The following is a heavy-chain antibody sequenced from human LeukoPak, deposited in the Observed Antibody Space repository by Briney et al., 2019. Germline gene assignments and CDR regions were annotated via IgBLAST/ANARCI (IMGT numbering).Heavy chain of an antibody. D-gene: IGHD3-3*01. J-gene: IGHJ3*02. CDR1: GGTFSSYA. CDR2: IIPIFGTA. V-gene: IGHV1-69*05. CDR3: ARAIPPYYDFWSGPLRAFDI. Sequence: SVTVSCKASGGTFSSYAISWVRQAPGQGLEWMGGIIPIFGTANYAQKFQGRVTITTDESTSTAYMELSSLRSEDTAVYYCARAIPPYYDFWSGPLRAFDIWGQGTMVTVSS.